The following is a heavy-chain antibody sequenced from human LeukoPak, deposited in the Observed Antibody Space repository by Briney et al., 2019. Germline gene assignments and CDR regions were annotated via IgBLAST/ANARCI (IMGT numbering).Heavy chain of an antibody. J-gene: IGHJ4*02. CDR2: ISWDGGST. CDR1: GFTFSSYT. Sequence: GGSLRLSCAASGFTFSSYTMHWVRQAPGKGLEWVSLISWDGGSTYYADSVKGRFTISRDNSKNSLYLQMNSLRTEDTALYYCAKDKIRGYSYGYWTLDYWGQGTLVTVSS. D-gene: IGHD5-18*01. CDR3: AKDKIRGYSYGYWTLDY. V-gene: IGHV3-43*01.